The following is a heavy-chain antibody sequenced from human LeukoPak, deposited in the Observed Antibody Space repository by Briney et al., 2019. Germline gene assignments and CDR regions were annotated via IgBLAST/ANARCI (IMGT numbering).Heavy chain of an antibody. D-gene: IGHD3-22*01. CDR2: ISYDGSNK. J-gene: IGHJ4*02. Sequence: GGSLRLSCAASEFDFSSHAMTWVRQAPGKGLEWVALISYDGSNKYYADSVNGRFTISRDNSKNTLYLQMNSLRAVDTAVYYCAKEWYYYDTSGYYSYFDYWGQGTLVTVSS. CDR3: AKEWYYYDTSGYYSYFDY. CDR1: EFDFSSHA. V-gene: IGHV3-30*18.